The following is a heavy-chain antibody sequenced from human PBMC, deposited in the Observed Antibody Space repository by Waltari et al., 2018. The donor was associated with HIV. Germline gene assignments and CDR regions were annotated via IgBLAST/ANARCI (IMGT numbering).Heavy chain of an antibody. V-gene: IGHV1-69*04. Sequence: QVQLVQSGAEVKKPGSSVKVSCKASGGTFSSYAISWVRQAPGQGLEWMGRIIPILGIANYAQKFQGRVTITADKSTSTAYMELSSLRSEDTAVYYCARDLAARPHRQLKKRWWFDPWGQGTLVTVSS. CDR3: ARDLAARPHRQLKKRWWFDP. J-gene: IGHJ5*02. CDR1: GGTFSSYA. CDR2: IIPILGIA. D-gene: IGHD6-6*01.